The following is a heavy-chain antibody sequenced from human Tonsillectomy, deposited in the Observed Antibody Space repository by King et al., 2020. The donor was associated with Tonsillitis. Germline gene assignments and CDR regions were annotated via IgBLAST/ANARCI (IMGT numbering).Heavy chain of an antibody. D-gene: IGHD3-10*01. Sequence: VQLQQWCAGLLKPSETLSLTCAVYGGSFSDHFWSWIRQPPGKRLEWIGEIDHSGRTNYNPSLKSRVTISLVTSKNHFSLKLNSVTAADTAVYYCARESGGYFDYWGQGTLVTVSS. V-gene: IGHV4-34*01. CDR2: IDHSGRT. CDR3: ARESGGYFDY. CDR1: GGSFSDHF. J-gene: IGHJ4*02.